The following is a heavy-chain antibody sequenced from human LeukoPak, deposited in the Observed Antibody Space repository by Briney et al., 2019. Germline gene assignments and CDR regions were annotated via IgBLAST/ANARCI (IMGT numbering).Heavy chain of an antibody. CDR2: INHSGST. J-gene: IGHJ6*02. Sequence: SETLSLTCAVYGGSFSGYYWSWIRQPPGKGLEWIGEINHSGSTNYNPSLKSRVTISVDTSKNQFSLKLSSVTAADTAVYYCARGIGSGPYYYYGMDVWGQGTTVTVSS. CDR1: GGSFSGYY. CDR3: ARGIGSGPYYYYGMDV. V-gene: IGHV4-34*01. D-gene: IGHD3-3*01.